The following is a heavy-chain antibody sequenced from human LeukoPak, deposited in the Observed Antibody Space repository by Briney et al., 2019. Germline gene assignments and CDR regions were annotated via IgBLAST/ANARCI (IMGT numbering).Heavy chain of an antibody. J-gene: IGHJ4*02. Sequence: ASVKVSCKASGYTFTSYDINWVRQATGQGLEWMGWMNPNSGNTGYAQKFQGRVTMTRNTSISTAYMELSSLRSEDTAGYYCASIAVAGTAEFDYWGQGTLVTVSS. CDR2: MNPNSGNT. CDR3: ASIAVAGTAEFDY. D-gene: IGHD6-19*01. V-gene: IGHV1-8*01. CDR1: GYTFTSYD.